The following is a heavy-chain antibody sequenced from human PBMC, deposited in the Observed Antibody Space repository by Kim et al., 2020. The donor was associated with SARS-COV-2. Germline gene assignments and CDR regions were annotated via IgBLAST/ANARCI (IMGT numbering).Heavy chain of an antibody. CDR2: INTNTGNP. J-gene: IGHJ4*02. CDR3: ARDLYRVIRGVQGAIFDY. CDR1: GYTFTSYA. V-gene: IGHV7-4-1*02. D-gene: IGHD3-10*01. Sequence: ASVKVSCKASGYTFTSYAMNWVRQAPGQGLEWMGWINTNTGNPTYAQGFTGRFVFSLDTSVSTAYLQISSLKAEDTAVYYCARDLYRVIRGVQGAIFDYWGQGTLVTVSS.